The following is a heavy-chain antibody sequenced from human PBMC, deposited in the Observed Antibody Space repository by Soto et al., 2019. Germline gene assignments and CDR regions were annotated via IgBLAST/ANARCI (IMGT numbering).Heavy chain of an antibody. J-gene: IGHJ3*02. CDR1: GGTFSSYA. D-gene: IGHD6-19*01. CDR3: AKRVKGHSSDGRVWAFDI. CDR2: IIPIFGTA. Sequence: ASVKVSCKASGGTFSSYAISWVRQAPGQGLEWMGGIIPIFGTANYAQKFQGRVTITADESTSTAYMELSSLRSEDTAVYYCAKRVKGHSSDGRVWAFDIWGQGTMVTVSS. V-gene: IGHV1-69*13.